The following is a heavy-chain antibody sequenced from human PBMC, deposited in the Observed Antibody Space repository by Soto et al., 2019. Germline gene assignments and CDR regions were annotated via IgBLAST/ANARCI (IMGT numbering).Heavy chain of an antibody. CDR3: ARYSSSAGWFDP. D-gene: IGHD6-6*01. CDR1: GGSISSSGYY. J-gene: IGHJ5*02. CDR2: IYYSGST. Sequence: QLQLQESGPGLVKPSETLSLTCTVSGGSISSSGYYWGWIRQPPGKGLEWIGIIYYSGSTTYSPSLKSRVTISVDTSRNQFSLKLSSVAAADTAVYYCARYSSSAGWFDPWGQGTLVTVSS. V-gene: IGHV4-39*01.